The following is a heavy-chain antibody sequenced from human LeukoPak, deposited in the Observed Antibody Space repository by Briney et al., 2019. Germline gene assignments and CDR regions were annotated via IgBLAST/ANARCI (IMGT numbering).Heavy chain of an antibody. J-gene: IGHJ4*02. Sequence: PGGSLRLSCAASGFTFRSYTLNWVRQAPGKGLEWVSSISGSSSYIYYADSVKGRFTISRDNAKNSLSLQMNSLRAEDTAVYYCATYYGSGSYYPIDYWGQGTLVTVPS. CDR3: ATYYGSGSYYPIDY. V-gene: IGHV3-21*01. D-gene: IGHD3-10*01. CDR1: GFTFRSYT. CDR2: ISGSSSYI.